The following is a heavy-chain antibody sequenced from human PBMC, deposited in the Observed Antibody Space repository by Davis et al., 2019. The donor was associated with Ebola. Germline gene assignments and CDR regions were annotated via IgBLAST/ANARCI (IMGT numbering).Heavy chain of an antibody. V-gene: IGHV3-48*04. J-gene: IGHJ5*02. Sequence: GGSLRLSCTASRFTLNSYAMTWVRQAPGKGLEWVAYISKSGDTIFYADSVKGRFTISRDNAKNSVYLQMTSLRAEDTAVYYCARTVDCDLWGQGSLVTVSS. D-gene: IGHD4-11*01. CDR3: ARTVDCDL. CDR1: RFTLNSYA. CDR2: ISKSGDTI.